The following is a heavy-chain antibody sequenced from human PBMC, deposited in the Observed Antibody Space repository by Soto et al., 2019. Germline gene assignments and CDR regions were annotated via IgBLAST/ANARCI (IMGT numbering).Heavy chain of an antibody. CDR3: AREAAVAGRGVDY. V-gene: IGHV1-69*12. J-gene: IGHJ4*01. CDR1: GGTFSSYA. D-gene: IGHD6-19*01. Sequence: QVPLVQSWAEVKKPGSSVKVSCKASGGTFSSYAITWVRQAPGQGLEWMGGIIPLFGTAHYSQKFQGRVSITANESTSTAYMELGSLRSEDTAVYYCAREAAVAGRGVDYWGHGPLVTVSS. CDR2: IIPLFGTA.